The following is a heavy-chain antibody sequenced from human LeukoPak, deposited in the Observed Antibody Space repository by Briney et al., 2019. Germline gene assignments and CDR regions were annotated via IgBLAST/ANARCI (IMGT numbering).Heavy chain of an antibody. CDR3: TRGSHYDFWSGYPHFYFDY. Sequence: AGGSLRLSCAASGFIFSNYGMSWVRQAPGKGLEWVSSISGSATSHLYAESVKGRFTISRDYSKSIAYLQMNSLKTEDTAVYYCTRGSHYDFWSGYPHFYFDYWGQGTLVTVSS. CDR2: ISGSATSH. V-gene: IGHV3-23*01. CDR1: GFIFSNYG. J-gene: IGHJ4*02. D-gene: IGHD3-3*01.